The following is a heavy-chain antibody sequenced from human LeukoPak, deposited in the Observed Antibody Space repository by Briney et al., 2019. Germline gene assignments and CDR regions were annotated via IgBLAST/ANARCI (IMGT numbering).Heavy chain of an antibody. Sequence: GGSLGLSCEASGFTFSTHEMNWVRQAPGKGLEWVSYISGGGSTIHYADSVKGRFTISRDNAKNSLYLQMDSLRAEDTAVYYCARGSGYDFTRPYYYGMDVWGQGTTVTVSS. CDR3: ARGSGYDFTRPYYYGMDV. V-gene: IGHV3-48*03. J-gene: IGHJ6*02. CDR1: GFTFSTHE. CDR2: ISGGGSTI. D-gene: IGHD5-12*01.